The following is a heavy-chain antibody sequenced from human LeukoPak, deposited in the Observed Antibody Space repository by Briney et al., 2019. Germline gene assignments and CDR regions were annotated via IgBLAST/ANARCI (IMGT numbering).Heavy chain of an antibody. D-gene: IGHD1-26*01. V-gene: IGHV3-74*01. CDR3: ARSGRGGAFDI. CDR2: IYSDGSRT. CDR1: GFTFSSYW. J-gene: IGHJ3*02. Sequence: GGSLRLSCAASGFTFSSYWMHWVRQGPGKGLVWVSRIYSDGSRTTYADSVKGRFTISGDSAKNTLYLQMNRLRAEDTAVYYCARSGRGGAFDIWGRGTMVTVSS.